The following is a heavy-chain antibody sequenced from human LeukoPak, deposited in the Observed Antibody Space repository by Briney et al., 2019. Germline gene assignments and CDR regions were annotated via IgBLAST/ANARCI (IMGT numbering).Heavy chain of an antibody. V-gene: IGHV4-59*08. Sequence: PSETLSLTCTVSGGSISSYYWSWIRQIPGKGLEWIGHIYYTGSAHYNPSLESRVTISVDTSKNQFPLKLNSVTAADTAVYYCARHQGDTLMVLSYWGQGTLVTVSS. CDR2: IYYTGSA. J-gene: IGHJ4*02. CDR3: ARHQGDTLMVLSY. CDR1: GGSISSYY. D-gene: IGHD5-18*01.